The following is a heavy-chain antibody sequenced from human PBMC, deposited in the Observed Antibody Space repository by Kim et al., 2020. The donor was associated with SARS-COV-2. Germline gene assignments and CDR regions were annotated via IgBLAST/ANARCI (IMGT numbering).Heavy chain of an antibody. Sequence: GGSLRLSCAVSGFTVSSFGMNWVRQAPGKGLEWVSFISNGHPTPHMDYADSVKGRFTISRDTAKNSLYLQMNSLRGEDTAVYYCARDYGWLRVLSSREEWLPSFDYWGQGALVTVSS. J-gene: IGHJ4*02. D-gene: IGHD5-12*01. CDR3: ARDYGWLRVLSSREEWLPSFDY. CDR1: GFTVSSFG. CDR2: ISNGHPTPH. V-gene: IGHV3-48*01.